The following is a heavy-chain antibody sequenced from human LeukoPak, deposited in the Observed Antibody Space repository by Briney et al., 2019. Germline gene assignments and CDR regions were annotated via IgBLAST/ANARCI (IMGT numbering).Heavy chain of an antibody. J-gene: IGHJ4*02. D-gene: IGHD5-24*01. CDR2: ITSSGNYI. CDR1: GFTFRTSS. Sequence: GGSLRLSCAASGFTFRTSSMSWVRQAPGMGLEWVSSITSSGNYIYYADSVKGRFTISRDNAKNSLYLQMNSLSAEDTAVYYCARDGDGYNLDYWGQGILVTVSS. CDR3: ARDGDGYNLDY. V-gene: IGHV3-21*01.